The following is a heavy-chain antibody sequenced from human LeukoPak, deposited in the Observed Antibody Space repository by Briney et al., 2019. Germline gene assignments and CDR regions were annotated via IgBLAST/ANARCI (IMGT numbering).Heavy chain of an antibody. CDR2: ISFDGINE. V-gene: IGHV3-30-3*01. D-gene: IGHD2-15*01. Sequence: PGRSLRLSCAASGFTFSSYAMHWVRQAPGKGLEWVAVISFDGINEYYADSVKGRFTISRDNSKSTLYLQMNSLRAEDTALYYCAKGRSSVVVASSDYWGQGTLVTVSS. CDR3: AKGRSSVVVASSDY. CDR1: GFTFSSYA. J-gene: IGHJ4*02.